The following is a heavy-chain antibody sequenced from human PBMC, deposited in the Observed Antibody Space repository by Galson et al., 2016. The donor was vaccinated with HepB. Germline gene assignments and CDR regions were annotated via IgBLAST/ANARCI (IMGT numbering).Heavy chain of an antibody. Sequence: PALVKPTQTLTLTCTVSGFSLSNPKMGVSWIRQPPGKALEWLAHIFSNDEKSYSTSLESRLTISKDTSKSQVVLTMTNMDPVDTAPYFGARQLDLYCMGGTFWPAFNYWGHGFLVTVSS. V-gene: IGHV2-26*01. CDR3: ARQLDLYCMGGTFWPAFNY. CDR2: IFSNDEK. CDR1: GFSLSNPKMG. J-gene: IGHJ4*01. D-gene: IGHD2-15*01.